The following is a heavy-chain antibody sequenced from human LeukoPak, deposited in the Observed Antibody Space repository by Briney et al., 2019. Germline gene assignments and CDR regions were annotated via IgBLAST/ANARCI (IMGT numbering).Heavy chain of an antibody. CDR2: IKSKTDGGTT. J-gene: IGHJ3*02. V-gene: IGHV3-15*01. CDR1: GFTFSSYW. D-gene: IGHD4-17*01. Sequence: GGSLRLSCAASGFTFSSYWMTWVRQAPGKGLEWVGRIKSKTDGGTTDYAAPVKGKFIISRDDSKNTLYLQMNSLKTEDTAVYYCTTLWASYGDYASGAFDIWGQGTMVTVSS. CDR3: TTLWASYGDYASGAFDI.